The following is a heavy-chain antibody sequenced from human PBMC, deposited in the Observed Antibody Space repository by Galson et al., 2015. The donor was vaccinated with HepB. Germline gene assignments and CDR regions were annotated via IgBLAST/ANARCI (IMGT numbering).Heavy chain of an antibody. J-gene: IGHJ4*02. CDR1: GFMFSTYT. D-gene: IGHD6-13*01. V-gene: IGHV3-30*03. Sequence: SLRLSCAASGFMFSTYTMHWVRQAPGKGLEWVALMSDDGTHETYADSVKGRFTVSRDNSQNTLYLQMSSLRTEDTAVYYCARALSSSWYCAFWGQGTLVTVSS. CDR2: MSDDGTHE. CDR3: ARALSSSWYCAF.